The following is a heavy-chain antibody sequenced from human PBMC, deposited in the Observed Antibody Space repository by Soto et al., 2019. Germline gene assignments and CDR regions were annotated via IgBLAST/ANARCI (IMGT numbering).Heavy chain of an antibody. V-gene: IGHV1-18*01. CDR1: GYTFTSYG. Sequence: QVQLVQSGAEVKKPGASVKVSCKASGYTFTSYGISWVRQAPGQGREWMGWISAYNGNTNYAQKLQGRVTMTTDTSTSTDYMELRSLRSDDTAVYYCARDSSYDYVWGSYSVFDYWGQGTLVTVSS. D-gene: IGHD3-16*01. CDR2: ISAYNGNT. J-gene: IGHJ4*02. CDR3: ARDSSYDYVWGSYSVFDY.